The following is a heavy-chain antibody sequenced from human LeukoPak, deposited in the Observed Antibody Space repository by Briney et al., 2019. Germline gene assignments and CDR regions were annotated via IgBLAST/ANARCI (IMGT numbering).Heavy chain of an antibody. CDR1: GYTFTGYC. CDR3: ARDVGPSGYYYYYYMDV. V-gene: IGHV1-69*13. D-gene: IGHD3-10*01. CDR2: IIPIFGTA. Sequence: SVKVSCKASGYTFTGYCMHWVRQAPGQGLEWMGGIIPIFGTANYAQKFQGRVTITADESTSTAYMELSSLRSEDTAVYYCARDVGPSGYYYYYYMDVWGKGTTVTVSS. J-gene: IGHJ6*03.